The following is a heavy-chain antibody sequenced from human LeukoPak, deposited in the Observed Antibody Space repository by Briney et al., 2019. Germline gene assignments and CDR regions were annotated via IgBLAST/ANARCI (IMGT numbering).Heavy chain of an antibody. CDR1: GGTFSSYA. J-gene: IGHJ6*03. V-gene: IGHV1-69*05. Sequence: SVKVSCKASGGTFSSYAFSWVRQAPGQGLEWMGGIIPIFGTANYAQKFQGRVTITTDESTSTAYMELSSLRSEDTAVYYCARDILSTYYYMDVWGKGTTVTVSS. CDR2: IIPIFGTA. CDR3: ARDILSTYYYMDV. D-gene: IGHD2-21*01.